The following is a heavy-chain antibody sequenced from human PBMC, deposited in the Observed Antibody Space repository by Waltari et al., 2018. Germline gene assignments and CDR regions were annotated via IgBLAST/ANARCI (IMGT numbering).Heavy chain of an antibody. Sequence: QVHLVQSGAEVEKPGASVKVSCQASGYTFSNYYIHWVRQAPGQGLEWMGRINPNNGGANSAQKFQGRVTMTRDTSISTAYMELSNLRYDDTATYYCARETGRGYFYGLDVWGQGTMVIVSS. CDR3: ARETGRGYFYGLDV. CDR2: INPNNGGA. CDR1: GYTFSNYY. J-gene: IGHJ6*02. D-gene: IGHD3-9*01. V-gene: IGHV1-2*06.